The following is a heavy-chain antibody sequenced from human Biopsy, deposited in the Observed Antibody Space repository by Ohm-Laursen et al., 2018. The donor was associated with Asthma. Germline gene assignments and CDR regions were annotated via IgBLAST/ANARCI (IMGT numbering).Heavy chain of an antibody. J-gene: IGHJ4*02. CDR1: GGSFSSNY. Sequence: WQTLSLTCAVYGGSFSSNYWSWIRQTPGKGLEWIGHIYYSGSTNYQPSLKSRVTISVDTSKNQFSLKLRSVTAADAAVYYCARGISRVTGLFDHFDSWGQGTLVTVSS. CDR3: ARGISRVTGLFDHFDS. CDR2: IYYSGST. V-gene: IGHV4-59*01. D-gene: IGHD2-21*02.